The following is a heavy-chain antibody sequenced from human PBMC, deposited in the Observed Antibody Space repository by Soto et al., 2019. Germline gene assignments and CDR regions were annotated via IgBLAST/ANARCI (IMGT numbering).Heavy chain of an antibody. Sequence: QVQLQQWGAGLLKPSETLSLTCAVYGGSFSGYYWSWIRQPPGKGLEWIGEINHSGSTNYNPSLKSRVTISVDTSKNQFSLKLSSVTAADTAVYYCARRLVTPSLDYWGQGTLVTVSS. J-gene: IGHJ4*02. CDR1: GGSFSGYY. CDR3: ARRLVTPSLDY. V-gene: IGHV4-34*01. CDR2: INHSGST. D-gene: IGHD4-4*01.